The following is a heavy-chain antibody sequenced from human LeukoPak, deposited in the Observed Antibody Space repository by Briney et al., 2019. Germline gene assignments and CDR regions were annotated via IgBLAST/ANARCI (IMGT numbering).Heavy chain of an antibody. CDR2: ISSSDTTI. CDR3: ARSRRDNYYYYYGMDV. V-gene: IGHV3-48*03. J-gene: IGHJ6*02. D-gene: IGHD5-24*01. Sequence: GGSLRLSCAASGFTFSSYEMTWVRQAPGKGVEWVSNISSSDTTIHYADSVKGGFTISRDNARNSLYLQMNSLRAEDTAVYYCARSRRDNYYYYYGMDVWGQGTTVTVSS. CDR1: GFTFSSYE.